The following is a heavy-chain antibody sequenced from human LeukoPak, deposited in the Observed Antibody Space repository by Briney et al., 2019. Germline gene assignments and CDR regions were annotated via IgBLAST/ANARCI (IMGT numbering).Heavy chain of an antibody. D-gene: IGHD2/OR15-2a*01. Sequence: SETLSLTCTVSGGSISSSSYYWGWIRQPPGKGLEWIGRIYSSGRTNYNPSLKSRVTMSVDTSKSHFSLKLNSVTAADTAVYYCARERFGGSTFIDSWGQGTLVTVSS. CDR1: GGSISSSSYY. V-gene: IGHV4-39*07. J-gene: IGHJ4*02. CDR3: ARERFGGSTFIDS. CDR2: IYSSGRT.